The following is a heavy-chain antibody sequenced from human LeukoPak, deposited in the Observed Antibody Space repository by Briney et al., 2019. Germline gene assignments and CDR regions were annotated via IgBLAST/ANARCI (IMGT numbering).Heavy chain of an antibody. CDR1: GFTSNTYT. D-gene: IGHD3-16*01. Sequence: GGSLSLSCAASGFTSNTYTLNWVRQAPGKGLEWVSYINTGGSAMYHADSVKGRFTISRDNAKNSLYLQMNSLRDEDTAVYYCARDGAGDLNAFDIWGQGTMVTVSS. CDR2: INTGGSAM. J-gene: IGHJ3*02. V-gene: IGHV3-48*02. CDR3: ARDGAGDLNAFDI.